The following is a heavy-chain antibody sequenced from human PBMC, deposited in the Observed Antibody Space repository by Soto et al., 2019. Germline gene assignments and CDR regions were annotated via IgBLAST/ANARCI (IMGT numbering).Heavy chain of an antibody. CDR1: GYTFSNYD. CDR3: ARVAVADRARWYNWFDP. D-gene: IGHD6-19*01. Sequence: QVQLVQSGAEVKKPGASVTVSCKAFGYTFSNYDINWVRLAPGQGLEWMGWMNANSGDTGYSQKFQGRGTMTRSTSLSPAYLEVNNLRSEDTAIYYCARVAVADRARWYNWFDPWGQGTLVTVSS. J-gene: IGHJ5*02. V-gene: IGHV1-8*01. CDR2: MNANSGDT.